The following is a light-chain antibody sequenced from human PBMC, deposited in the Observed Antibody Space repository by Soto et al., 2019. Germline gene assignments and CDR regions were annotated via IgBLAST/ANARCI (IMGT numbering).Light chain of an antibody. V-gene: IGLV1-40*01. CDR3: QSYDRSLSCYV. CDR2: GNS. CDR1: SSNIGAGYD. Sequence: QAVVTQPPSVSGAPGQRVTISCTGSSSNIGAGYDVHWYQQLPGTAPKLLIYGNSNRPSGVPDRFSGSKSGTSASLAITGLQAEDDADYYCQSYDRSLSCYVFGTGTKLTVL. J-gene: IGLJ1*01.